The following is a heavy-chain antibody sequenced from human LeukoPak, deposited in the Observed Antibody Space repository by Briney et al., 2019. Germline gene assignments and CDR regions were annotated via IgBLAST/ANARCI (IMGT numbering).Heavy chain of an antibody. J-gene: IGHJ4*02. D-gene: IGHD6-13*01. V-gene: IGHV3-7*04. Sequence: GGSLRLSCAASGFSFSNYWMTWVRQAPGKGREWVADIKQDGSETYYVDSVKGRFIISRDNAKNSLYLQMTSLSDDDTAMYYCAWGGYSSSWFWNDWGQGTLVTVSS. CDR3: AWGGYSSSWFWND. CDR2: IKQDGSET. CDR1: GFSFSNYW.